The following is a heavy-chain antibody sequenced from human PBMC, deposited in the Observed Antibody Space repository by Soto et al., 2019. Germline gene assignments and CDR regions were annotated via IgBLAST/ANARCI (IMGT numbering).Heavy chain of an antibody. V-gene: IGHV4-30-2*01. CDR2: IYHSGST. Sequence: SETLSLTCAVSGGSIISGGYSWSWIRQPPGKGLEWIGYIYHSGSTYYNPSLKSRVTISVDTSKNQFSLKLNSVTAADTAVYYCARDLWGYCGTDCYPLDVWGQGTTVT. J-gene: IGHJ6*02. D-gene: IGHD2-21*02. CDR3: ARDLWGYCGTDCYPLDV. CDR1: GGSIISGGYS.